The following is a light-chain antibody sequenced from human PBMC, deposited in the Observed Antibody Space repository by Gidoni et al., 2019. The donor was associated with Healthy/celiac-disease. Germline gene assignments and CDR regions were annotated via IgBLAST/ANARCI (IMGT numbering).Light chain of an antibody. CDR1: QSVSSSY. CDR2: GAS. J-gene: IGKJ1*01. Sequence: EFVLPQSPGTLSLSPGERATLSCSASQSVSSSYVAWYQQKPGQAPRLIIYGASSRATGITDRFSGSGSGTYFNITISRLEPEDFAVYYCQQYGRSPWTFGQXTKVEIK. V-gene: IGKV3-20*01. CDR3: QQYGRSPWT.